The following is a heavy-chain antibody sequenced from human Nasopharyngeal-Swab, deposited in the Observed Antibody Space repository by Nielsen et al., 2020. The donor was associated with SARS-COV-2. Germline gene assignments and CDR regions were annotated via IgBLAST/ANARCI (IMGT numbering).Heavy chain of an antibody. V-gene: IGHV3-7*01. CDR1: GFTFSSYW. CDR2: IKQDGSEK. CDR3: ARASPYYYGSGSYSRDYYYGMDV. Sequence: GGSLRLSCAASGFTFSSYWMSWVRQAPGKGLEWVANIKQDGSEKYYVDSVKGRFTISRDNAKNSLYLQMNSLRAGDTAVYYCARASPYYYGSGSYSRDYYYGMDVWGQGTTVTVSS. J-gene: IGHJ6*02. D-gene: IGHD3-10*01.